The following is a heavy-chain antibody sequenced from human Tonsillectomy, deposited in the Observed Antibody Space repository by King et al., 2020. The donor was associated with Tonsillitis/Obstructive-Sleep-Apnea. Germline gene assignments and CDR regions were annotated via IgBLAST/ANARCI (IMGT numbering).Heavy chain of an antibody. V-gene: IGHV3-23*04. Sequence: VQLVESGGGLVQPGGSLRLSCAASGFTFSSYAMSWVRQAPGKGLEWVSAISGSGGSTYYADSVKGRFTISRDNSKNTLYLQMNSLRAEDTAVYYCARGAPHSSSWYVTSYYYYYYYMDVWGKGTTVTVSS. CDR2: ISGSGGST. CDR1: GFTFSSYA. CDR3: ARGAPHSSSWYVTSYYYYYYYMDV. J-gene: IGHJ6*03. D-gene: IGHD6-13*01.